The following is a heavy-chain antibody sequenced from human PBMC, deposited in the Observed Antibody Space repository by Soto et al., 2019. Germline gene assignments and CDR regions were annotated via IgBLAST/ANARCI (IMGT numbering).Heavy chain of an antibody. CDR3: AKVLWDPA. D-gene: IGHD1-26*01. CDR1: GVPVSSNY. CDR2: IYSGGST. J-gene: IGHJ5*02. Sequence: GGSMRLCCAASGVPVSSNYMSWVRQAPGKGLEWVSVIYSGGSTYYADSVKGRFTISRDNSKNTLYLQMNSLRAEDTAVYYCAKVLWDPAWGQGTLVTVSS. V-gene: IGHV3-53*01.